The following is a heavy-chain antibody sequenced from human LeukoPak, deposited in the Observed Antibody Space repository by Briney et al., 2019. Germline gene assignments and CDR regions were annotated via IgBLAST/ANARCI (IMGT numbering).Heavy chain of an antibody. J-gene: IGHJ4*02. V-gene: IGHV3-33*06. Sequence: PGGSLRLSCAASGFTFRSFAMHWVRQAPGKGLEWVAAIWYDGSNKYYADSVKGRFTISRDNSKNTLFLQMNSLRAEDTAVYYCAKEDSGYDSFDYWGRGTLVTVSP. CDR2: IWYDGSNK. CDR1: GFTFRSFA. CDR3: AKEDSGYDSFDY. D-gene: IGHD5-12*01.